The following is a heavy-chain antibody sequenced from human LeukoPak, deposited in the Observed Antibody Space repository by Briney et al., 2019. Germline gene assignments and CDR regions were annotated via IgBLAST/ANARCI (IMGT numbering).Heavy chain of an antibody. CDR2: IYYSGST. J-gene: IGHJ2*01. CDR1: GVSISSYY. V-gene: IGHV4-59*08. CDR3: ARHIISSSWYFDL. Sequence: PSETLSLTCTVSGVSISSYYWSWIRQPPGKGLEWIGYIYYSGSTNYNPSLKSRVTISVDTSKNQFSLKLSSVTAADTAVYYCARHIISSSWYFDLWGRGTLVTVSS. D-gene: IGHD6-13*01.